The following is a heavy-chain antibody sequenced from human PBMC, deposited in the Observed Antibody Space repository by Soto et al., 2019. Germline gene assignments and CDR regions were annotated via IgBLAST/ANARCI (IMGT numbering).Heavy chain of an antibody. CDR2: INPIVSMS. J-gene: IGHJ5*02. CDR1: GDTFSFYT. CDR3: AASYGSGYRAFDP. V-gene: IGHV1-69*02. Sequence: QVQLVQSGTEVKKPGSSGKVSCKASGDTFSFYTINWVRQAPGLGLEWVGRINPIVSMSNYAQKFQGRVSMTAYKSTSTDYMELRSLGSDDTAMYFCAASYGSGYRAFDPWGQGALVIVSS. D-gene: IGHD3-10*01.